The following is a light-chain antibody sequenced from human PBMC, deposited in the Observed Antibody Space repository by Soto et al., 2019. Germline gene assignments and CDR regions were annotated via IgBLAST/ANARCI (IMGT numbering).Light chain of an antibody. CDR2: DVY. V-gene: IGLV2-14*01. Sequence: QSVLTQPASVSGSPGQSITISCVGTSSDVGRYTYVSWYQQYQGKAPKLIIYDVYNRPSGVSNRFSGSKSGNTASLTISGLQAEDEADYYCTSYTSASTPYVFGSGTKVTVL. J-gene: IGLJ1*01. CDR3: TSYTSASTPYV. CDR1: SSDVGRYTY.